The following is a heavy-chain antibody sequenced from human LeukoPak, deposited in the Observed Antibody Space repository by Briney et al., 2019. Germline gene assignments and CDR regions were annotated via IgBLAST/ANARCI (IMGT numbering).Heavy chain of an antibody. V-gene: IGHV3-30*03. CDR3: AREANLLVGAFDI. CDR2: ISYDGSNK. J-gene: IGHJ3*02. Sequence: PGGSLRLSCAASGFTFSSYGMHWVRQAPGKGLEWVAVISYDGSNKYYADSVKGRFTISRDNSKNTLYLQMNSLRAEDTAVYYCAREANLLVGAFDIWGQGTMVTVSS. CDR1: GFTFSSYG. D-gene: IGHD3-3*02.